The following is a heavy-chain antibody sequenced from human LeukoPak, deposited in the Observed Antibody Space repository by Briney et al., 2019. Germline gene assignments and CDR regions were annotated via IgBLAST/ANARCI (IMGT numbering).Heavy chain of an antibody. CDR2: INPSGGST. V-gene: IGHV1-46*01. CDR3: ARGVAGVYFYYYMDV. Sequence: ASVKVSCKASGYTFISYYMHWVRQAPGQGLEWMGIINPSGGSTSYAQKFQGRVTMTRDTSISTAYMELSSLRSDDTAVYYCARGVAGVYFYYYMDVWGKGTTVTVSS. J-gene: IGHJ6*03. D-gene: IGHD1-14*01. CDR1: GYTFISYY.